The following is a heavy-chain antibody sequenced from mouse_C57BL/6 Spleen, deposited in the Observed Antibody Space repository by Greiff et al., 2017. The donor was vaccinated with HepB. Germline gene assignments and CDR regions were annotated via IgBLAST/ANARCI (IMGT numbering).Heavy chain of an antibody. Sequence: EVQLQQSGAELVKPGASVKLSCTASGFNIKDYYMHWVKQRTEQGLEWIGRIDPEDGETKYAPKFQGKATITADTSSNTAYPQLSSLTSEDTAVYYCASSPISFPAYWGQGTLVTVSA. CDR1: GFNIKDYY. CDR2: IDPEDGET. V-gene: IGHV14-2*01. D-gene: IGHD6-1*01. J-gene: IGHJ3*01. CDR3: ASSPISFPAY.